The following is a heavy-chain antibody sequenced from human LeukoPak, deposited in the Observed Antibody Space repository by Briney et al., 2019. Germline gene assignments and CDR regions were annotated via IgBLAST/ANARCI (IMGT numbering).Heavy chain of an antibody. Sequence: GGSLRLSCAASGFTFDDYTIHWVRQAPGKGLEWVSGINWNSNSIGYADSVKGRFTISRDNAKNSLYLQMNSLRAEDTAVYYCARGANSYGFSNYWGQGTLVTVSS. CDR2: INWNSNSI. V-gene: IGHV3-9*01. CDR3: ARGANSYGFSNY. CDR1: GFTFDDYT. J-gene: IGHJ4*02. D-gene: IGHD5-18*01.